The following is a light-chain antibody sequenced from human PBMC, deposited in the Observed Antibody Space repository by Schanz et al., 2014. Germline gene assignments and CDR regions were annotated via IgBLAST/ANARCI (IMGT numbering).Light chain of an antibody. CDR1: QSVSSY. J-gene: IGKJ4*01. CDR2: GAS. Sequence: EIVLTQSPATLSLSPGERATLSCRASQSVSSYLAWYQQKHGQAPRLLIYGASNRATGIPARFSGSGSGTDFTLTISSLEPEDFAVYYCQQRSNWPLTFGGGTKVEIK. CDR3: QQRSNWPLT. V-gene: IGKV3-11*01.